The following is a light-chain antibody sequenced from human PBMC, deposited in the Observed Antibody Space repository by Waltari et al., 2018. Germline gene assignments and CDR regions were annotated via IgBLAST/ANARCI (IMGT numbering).Light chain of an antibody. CDR3: QQYGSSPRT. Sequence: EIVLTQSPGTLSLSPGERATLSCRASQSVSSSYLAWYQQKPGQAPRLLIYGASSSATGIPDMFSGSGSGTDFTLTISRLEPEDFAVYYCQQYGSSPRTFGQGTKVEIK. CDR2: GAS. V-gene: IGKV3-20*01. J-gene: IGKJ1*01. CDR1: QSVSSSY.